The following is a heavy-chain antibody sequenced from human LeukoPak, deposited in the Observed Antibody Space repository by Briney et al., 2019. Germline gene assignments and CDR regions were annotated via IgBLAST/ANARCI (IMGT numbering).Heavy chain of an antibody. D-gene: IGHD1-26*01. CDR3: ARDSSGSNLFDY. J-gene: IGHJ4*02. Sequence: GRSLRLSCAASGFTFSSYAMHWVRQAPGKGLEWVAVISYDGSNKYYADSVKGRFTISRDNSKNTLYLQMNSLRAEDTAVYYCARDSSGSNLFDYWGQGTLVTVSS. CDR1: GFTFSSYA. CDR2: ISYDGSNK. V-gene: IGHV3-30*04.